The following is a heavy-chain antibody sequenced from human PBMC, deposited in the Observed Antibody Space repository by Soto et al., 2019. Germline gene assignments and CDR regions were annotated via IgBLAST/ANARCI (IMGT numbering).Heavy chain of an antibody. J-gene: IGHJ4*02. D-gene: IGHD2-21*01. CDR3: AVVIPRDY. Sequence: EVHLVESGGGLVQPGGSLRLSCAASAFTFSSYWMHWVRQAPGKGLVWVSRINSDGSTTSYADSVKGRFTISRDNAQNTLYMQMTSLRAEATAVYHCAVVIPRDYWGQGALVTVSS. V-gene: IGHV3-74*01. CDR1: AFTFSSYW. CDR2: INSDGSTT.